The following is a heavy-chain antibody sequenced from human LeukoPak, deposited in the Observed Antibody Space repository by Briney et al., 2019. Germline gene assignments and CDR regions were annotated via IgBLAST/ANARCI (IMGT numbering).Heavy chain of an antibody. J-gene: IGHJ4*02. V-gene: IGHV1-69*04. Sequence: SVKVSCKASGGTFSSQAISWVRQAPGQRLEWMGRIIPIVGTPNNAQKFKGRVTITADKSTSTAYMELSGLRSEDTAVYYCARETSDSSGWGCYFDYWGQGTLVTVSS. CDR3: ARETSDSSGWGCYFDY. D-gene: IGHD3-22*01. CDR1: GGTFSSQA. CDR2: IIPIVGTP.